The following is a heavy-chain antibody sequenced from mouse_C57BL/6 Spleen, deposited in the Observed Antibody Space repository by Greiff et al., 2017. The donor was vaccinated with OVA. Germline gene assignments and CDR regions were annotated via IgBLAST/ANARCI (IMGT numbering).Heavy chain of an antibody. J-gene: IGHJ2*01. D-gene: IGHD1-1*01. CDR3: ARDDYGSSIHFDY. Sequence: DVKLVESEGGLVQPGSSMKLSCTASGFTFSDYYMAWVRQVPEKGLEWVANINYDGSSTYYLDSLKSRFIISRDNAKNILYLQMSSLKSEDTATYYCARDDYGSSIHFDYWGQGTTLTVSS. V-gene: IGHV5-16*01. CDR1: GFTFSDYY. CDR2: INYDGSST.